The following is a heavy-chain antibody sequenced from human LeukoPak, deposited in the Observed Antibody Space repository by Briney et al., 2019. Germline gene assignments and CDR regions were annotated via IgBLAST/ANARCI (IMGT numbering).Heavy chain of an antibody. V-gene: IGHV1-24*01. CDR2: FDPEDGET. CDR3: ARDLGGVATIGRFLSWYLNY. D-gene: IGHD5-12*01. Sequence: AASVKASCKVSGYTLTELSMHWVRQAPGKGLEWMGGFDPEDGETIYAQKFQGRVTMTEDTSTDTAYMELSSLRSDDTAVYYCARDLGGVATIGRFLSWYLNYWGQGTLVTVSS. J-gene: IGHJ4*02. CDR1: GYTLTELS.